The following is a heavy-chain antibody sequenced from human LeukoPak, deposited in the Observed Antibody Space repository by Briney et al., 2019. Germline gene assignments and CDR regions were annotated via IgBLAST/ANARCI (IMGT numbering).Heavy chain of an antibody. Sequence: SETLSLTCTVSGGSISSSSYHWGWIRQPPGKGLEWIGTFYHTENTDYNPSLNSRVTISIQTSKNQFSLKLSSVTAADTAVYYCARTQMYFDILTGHHKYFDYWGQGILVTVSS. CDR1: GGSISSSSYH. CDR2: FYHTENT. D-gene: IGHD3-9*01. CDR3: ARTQMYFDILTGHHKYFDY. J-gene: IGHJ4*02. V-gene: IGHV4-39*07.